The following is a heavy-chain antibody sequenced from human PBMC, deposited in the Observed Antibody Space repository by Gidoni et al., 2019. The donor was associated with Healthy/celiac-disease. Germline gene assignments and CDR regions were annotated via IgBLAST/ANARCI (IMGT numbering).Heavy chain of an antibody. J-gene: IGHJ4*02. CDR2: ISGSGGST. CDR1: GFPFSSYA. V-gene: IGHV3-23*04. Sequence: ELQLVESGVGLVQPGGSLRLSCAASGFPFSSYAIRWVRQAPGKGMEWVSAISGSGGSTYYEDSVKGRFTISRDNSKKTLYLKMNSLRAEDTAVYYCAKPTKYDYVYPFDYWGQGTLVTVSS. D-gene: IGHD3-16*01. CDR3: AKPTKYDYVYPFDY.